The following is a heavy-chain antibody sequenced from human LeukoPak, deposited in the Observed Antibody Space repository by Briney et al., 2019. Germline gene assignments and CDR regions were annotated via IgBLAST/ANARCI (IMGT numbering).Heavy chain of an antibody. J-gene: IGHJ4*02. Sequence: GGSLRLSCAASGFTFSSYSMNWVRQAPGKGLEWVSSISSSSSYIYYADSVKGRFTISRDNAKNSLYLQINSLRAEDTAVYYCARSATIFGTPDYWGQGTLVTVSS. CDR2: ISSSSSYI. CDR1: GFTFSSYS. CDR3: ARSATIFGTPDY. V-gene: IGHV3-21*01. D-gene: IGHD3-3*01.